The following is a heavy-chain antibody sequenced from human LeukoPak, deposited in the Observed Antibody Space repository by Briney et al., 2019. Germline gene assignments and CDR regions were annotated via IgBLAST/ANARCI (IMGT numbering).Heavy chain of an antibody. D-gene: IGHD3-3*01. V-gene: IGHV3-23*01. Sequence: PGGSLRLSCAASGFTFSSYAMSWVRQAPGKGLEWVSDISGSGSSTYYADPVKGRFTISRDNSKNTLYLQMNSLRAEDTAVYYCAKGGGGRSGYSLVDYWGQGTLVTVSS. J-gene: IGHJ4*02. CDR1: GFTFSSYA. CDR2: ISGSGSST. CDR3: AKGGGGRSGYSLVDY.